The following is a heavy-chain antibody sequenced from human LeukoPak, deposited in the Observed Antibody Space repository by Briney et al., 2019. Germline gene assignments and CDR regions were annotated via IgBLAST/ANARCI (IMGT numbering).Heavy chain of an antibody. CDR3: ARGGRGYSYGAFGLI. V-gene: IGHV1-8*01. CDR2: VNPNTGNT. D-gene: IGHD5-18*01. J-gene: IGHJ3*02. CDR1: GYTFTNYD. Sequence: ASVKVSCKASGYTFTNYDINWVRQATGQGLEWMGWVNPNTGNTGYAQKFQGRVTMTRNTSISTAYMELSSLRSEDTAVYYCARGGRGYSYGAFGLIWGQGTMVTVSS.